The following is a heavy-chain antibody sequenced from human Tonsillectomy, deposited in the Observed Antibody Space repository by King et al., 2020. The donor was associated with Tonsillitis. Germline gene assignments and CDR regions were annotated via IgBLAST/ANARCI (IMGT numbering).Heavy chain of an antibody. J-gene: IGHJ4*02. Sequence: VQLAESGGGLVQPGGSLGLSCAASGFTFSDYWMNWVRQTPGKGLEWVATIKQGGNEKFYVDSVKGRFTISRDDAKNSLYLQMNSLRAEDTAVYYCARGTNDWPGVDYWGQGTLVTVSS. CDR2: IKQGGNEK. V-gene: IGHV3-7*01. CDR3: ARGTNDWPGVDY. CDR1: GFTFSDYW. D-gene: IGHD3-9*01.